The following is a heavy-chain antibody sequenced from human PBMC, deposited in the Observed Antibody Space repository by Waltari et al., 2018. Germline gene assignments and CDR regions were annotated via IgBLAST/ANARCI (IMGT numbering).Heavy chain of an antibody. CDR3: ARDLDHRESDY. CDR2: TNPNSGGT. CDR1: GYTFTGYY. V-gene: IGHV1-2*06. J-gene: IGHJ4*02. Sequence: QVQLVQSGAEVKKPGASVKVSCKASGYTFTGYYMHWVRQAPGQGLEWMGRTNPNSGGTNDAQKFQGRVTMTRDTSSSTAYMELSRLRSDDTAVYYCARDLDHRESDYWGQGTLVTVSS.